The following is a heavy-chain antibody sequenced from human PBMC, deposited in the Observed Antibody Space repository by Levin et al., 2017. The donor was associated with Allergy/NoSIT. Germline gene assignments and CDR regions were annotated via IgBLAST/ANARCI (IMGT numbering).Heavy chain of an antibody. Sequence: GESLKISCAASGFTFSDYYMSWIRQAPGKGLEWVSYISSSGSTIYYADSVKGRFTISRDNAKNSLYLQMNSLRAEDTAVYYCARGGGNSGWRTFDCWGQGTLVTVSS. D-gene: IGHD6-19*01. CDR2: ISSSGSTI. J-gene: IGHJ4*02. CDR3: ARGGGNSGWRTFDC. V-gene: IGHV3-11*01. CDR1: GFTFSDYY.